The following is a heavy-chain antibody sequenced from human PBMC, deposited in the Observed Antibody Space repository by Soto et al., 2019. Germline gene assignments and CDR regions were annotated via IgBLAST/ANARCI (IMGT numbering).Heavy chain of an antibody. J-gene: IGHJ4*02. CDR3: ARDKVATDSSSWYGGDY. D-gene: IGHD6-13*01. V-gene: IGHV1-69*04. CDR1: GGAFSSYT. Sequence: SVKVSCKASGGAFSSYTISWVRQAPGQGLEWMGRIIPILGIANYAQKFQGRVTITADKSTSTAYMELSSLRSEDTAVYYCARDKVATDSSSWYGGDYWGQGTLVTVSS. CDR2: IIPILGIA.